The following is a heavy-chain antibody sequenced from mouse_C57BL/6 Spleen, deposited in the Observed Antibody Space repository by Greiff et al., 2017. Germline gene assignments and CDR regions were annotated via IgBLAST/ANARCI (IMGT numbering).Heavy chain of an antibody. CDR1: GFNIKDYY. CDR2: IDPEDGET. D-gene: IGHD3-1*01. Sequence: EVQLQESGAELVKPGASVTLSCTASGFNIKDYYMHWVKQRTEQGLEWIGRIDPEDGETKYAPKFQGKATITADTSSNTAYLQLSSLTSEDTAVYYCARTNSGFDYWGQGTTLTVSS. J-gene: IGHJ2*01. V-gene: IGHV14-2*01. CDR3: ARTNSGFDY.